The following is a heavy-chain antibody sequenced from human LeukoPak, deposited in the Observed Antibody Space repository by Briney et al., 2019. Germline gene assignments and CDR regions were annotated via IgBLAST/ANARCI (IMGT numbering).Heavy chain of an antibody. CDR1: GGSISSGDYY. J-gene: IGHJ6*03. CDR3: ARDLLADDMDV. Sequence: PQTLSLTCTVSGGSISSGDYYWSWIRQPPGKGLEWIGYIYYSGSTYYNPSLKSRVTISVDTSKNQFSLKLSSVTAADTAVYYCARDLLADDMDVWGKGTTVTVSS. CDR2: IYYSGST. V-gene: IGHV4-30-4*08.